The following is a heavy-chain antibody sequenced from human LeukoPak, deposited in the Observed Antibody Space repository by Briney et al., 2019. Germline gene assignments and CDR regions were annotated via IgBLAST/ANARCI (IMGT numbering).Heavy chain of an antibody. CDR1: GFTFGDYA. J-gene: IGHJ6*03. CDR3: TRGEGAIRVAYMDV. Sequence: TGGSLRLSCTASGFTFGDYAMSWVRQAPGKGLEWVGFIRSKAYGGTTEYAASVKGRFTISRDDSKSIAYLQMNSLKTEDTAVYYCTRGEGAIRVAYMDVWGKGTTVTVSS. D-gene: IGHD2-2*01. CDR2: IRSKAYGGTT. V-gene: IGHV3-49*04.